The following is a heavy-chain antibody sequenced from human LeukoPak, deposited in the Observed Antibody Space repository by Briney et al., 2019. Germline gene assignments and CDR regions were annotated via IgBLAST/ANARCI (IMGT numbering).Heavy chain of an antibody. CDR1: GFTFTSSA. V-gene: IGHV1-58*01. CDR3: ATWGQLWPDAFDI. D-gene: IGHD5-18*01. Sequence: SVNVSFTASGFTFTSSAVQWMRQARGQRLEWIGWIVVGSGNTNYAQKFQERVTITRDMSTSTAYMELSSLRSEDTAVYYCATWGQLWPDAFDIWGQGTMATVSS. J-gene: IGHJ3*02. CDR2: IVVGSGNT.